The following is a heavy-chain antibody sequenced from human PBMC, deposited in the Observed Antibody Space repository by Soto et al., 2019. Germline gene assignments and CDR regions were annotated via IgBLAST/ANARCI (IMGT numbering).Heavy chain of an antibody. CDR2: VHPNSGST. CDR3: AKELQRGMDV. J-gene: IGHJ6*02. V-gene: IGHV1-2*02. Sequence: QVHLVQSGAEVKQPGASVKVSCKASGYTFSVYHMHWVRQAPGQGLEWMGWVHPNSGSTNYAQSFEGRVTMTRDTPINTAYMELSRLTSDDTAVYYCAKELQRGMDVWGQGTTVTVSS. D-gene: IGHD4-4*01. CDR1: GYTFSVYH.